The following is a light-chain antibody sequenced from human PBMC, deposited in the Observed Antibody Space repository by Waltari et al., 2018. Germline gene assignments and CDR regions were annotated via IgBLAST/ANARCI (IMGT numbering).Light chain of an antibody. CDR3: CSYAGSSTPV. CDR1: SSDVGGYNY. CDR2: DVS. Sequence: QSALTQPAYVSGSPGQSITISCPGPSSDVGGYNYCSWYQQHPGTAPKLLIYDVSKRPSGVSNRFSGSKSGNTASLTISGLQAEDEADYYCCSYAGSSTPVFGGGTKLTVL. J-gene: IGLJ2*01. V-gene: IGLV2-23*02.